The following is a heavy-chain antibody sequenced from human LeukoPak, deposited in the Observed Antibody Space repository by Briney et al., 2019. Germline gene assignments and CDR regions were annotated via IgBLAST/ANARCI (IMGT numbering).Heavy chain of an antibody. J-gene: IGHJ4*02. CDR1: GFPFIEYS. CDR3: TSNLYCSTSSCYTLDN. V-gene: IGHV3-15*01. Sequence: PGGSLRLSCTASGFPFIEYSMNWVRQAPGKGLEWVGRIKSKSERGTTDYAAPVKGRFTISRDGSTNTVYLHMNSLKTEDTAVYFCTSNLYCSTSSCYTLDNWGQGTLVAVSP. CDR2: IKSKSERGTT. D-gene: IGHD2-2*02.